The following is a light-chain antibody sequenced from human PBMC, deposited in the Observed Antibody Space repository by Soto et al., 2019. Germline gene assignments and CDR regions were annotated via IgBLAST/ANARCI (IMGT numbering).Light chain of an antibody. J-gene: IGLJ1*01. V-gene: IGLV1-44*01. CDR1: SSNIGSNT. Sequence: QSVLTQPPSASGTPGQRVTISCSGSSSNIGSNTVNWYQQLPGTAPKLLIYSNNQRPSEVPDRFSGSKSGTSASLAISGLQSEDEADYYCAAWDDSLNGRVFGTGTKVTVL. CDR3: AAWDDSLNGRV. CDR2: SNN.